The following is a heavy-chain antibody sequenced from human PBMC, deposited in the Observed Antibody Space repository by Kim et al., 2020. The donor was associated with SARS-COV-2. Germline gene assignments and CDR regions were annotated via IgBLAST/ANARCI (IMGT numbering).Heavy chain of an antibody. Sequence: GGSLRLSCAASGFTFSSYWMSWVRQAPGKGLEWVANIKQDGSEKYYVDSVKGRFTISRDNAKNSLYLQMNSLRAEDTAVYYCARDGTVGYSSYYYYGMDVWGQGTTVTVSS. CDR2: IKQDGSEK. CDR3: ARDGTVGYSSYYYYGMDV. J-gene: IGHJ6*02. V-gene: IGHV3-7*03. CDR1: GFTFSSYW. D-gene: IGHD6-13*01.